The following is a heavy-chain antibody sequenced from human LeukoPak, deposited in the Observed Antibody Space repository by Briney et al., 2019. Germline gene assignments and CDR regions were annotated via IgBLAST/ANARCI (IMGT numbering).Heavy chain of an antibody. D-gene: IGHD4-17*01. CDR1: GFYFADYA. CDR2: LTWEGGNA. CDR3: AKGDSTVTWGGLDY. Sequence: GRSLRLSCAAAGFYFADYAMHWVRQGPGKGLEWVAGLTWEGGNAGYADSVKGRFTISRDNAGKYLYLHMNSLGPEDTAVYYCAKGDSTVTWGGLDYWGQGTLVTVSS. J-gene: IGHJ4*02. V-gene: IGHV3-9*01.